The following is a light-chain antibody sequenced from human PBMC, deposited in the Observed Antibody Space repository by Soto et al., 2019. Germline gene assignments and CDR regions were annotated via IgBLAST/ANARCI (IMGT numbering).Light chain of an antibody. V-gene: IGLV2-8*01. CDR2: EVI. CDR1: SSDVGSYNY. J-gene: IGLJ2*01. CDR3: SSSTGTNNLV. Sequence: QSALTQPPSASGSPGQSVTISCTGTSSDVGSYNYVSWYQQYPGKAPKLMIYEVIKRPSGVPDRFSGSKSGHTTSLTVSGLQAEDEADYYCSSSTGTNNLVFGGGTKLTVL.